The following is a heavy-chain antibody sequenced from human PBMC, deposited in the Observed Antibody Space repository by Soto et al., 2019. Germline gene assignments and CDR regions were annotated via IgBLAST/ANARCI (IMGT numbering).Heavy chain of an antibody. V-gene: IGHV3-9*01. Sequence: SLRLSCAASGFTFDDYAMHWVRQAPGKGLEWVSGISWNSGSIGYADSVKGRFTISRDNAKNSLYLQMNSLRAEDTALYYCAKGVVAATNYYYYGMDVWGQGTTVTVSS. CDR1: GFTFDDYA. D-gene: IGHD2-15*01. CDR3: AKGVVAATNYYYYGMDV. J-gene: IGHJ6*02. CDR2: ISWNSGSI.